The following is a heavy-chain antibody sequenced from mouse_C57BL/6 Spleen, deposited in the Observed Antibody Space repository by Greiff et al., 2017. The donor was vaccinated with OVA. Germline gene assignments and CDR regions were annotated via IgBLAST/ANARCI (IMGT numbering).Heavy chain of an antibody. D-gene: IGHD1-1*01. CDR2: ISSGSSTI. V-gene: IGHV5-17*01. CDR3: ARSFITTVVPYFDY. Sequence: DVKLVESGGGLVKPGGSLKLSCAASGFTFSDYGMHWVRQAPEKGLEWVAYISSGSSTIYYADTVKGRFTISRDNAKNTLFLQMTSLRSEDTAMYYCARSFITTVVPYFDYWGQGTTLTVSS. CDR1: GFTFSDYG. J-gene: IGHJ2*01.